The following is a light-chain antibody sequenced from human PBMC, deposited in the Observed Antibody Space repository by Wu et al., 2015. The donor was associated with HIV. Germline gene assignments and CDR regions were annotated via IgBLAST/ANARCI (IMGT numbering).Light chain of an antibody. Sequence: EIVMTQSPATLSVSPGERATLSCRASQSVSTNLAWYQQKPGQAPRLLIYDASTRATGIPARFSGSGSGTEFTFTISSLLSEDFASLFLQQYNNWPNFGGGTKVEIK. J-gene: IGKJ4*01. CDR2: DAS. CDR3: QYNNWPN. CDR1: QSVSTN. V-gene: IGKV3-15*01.